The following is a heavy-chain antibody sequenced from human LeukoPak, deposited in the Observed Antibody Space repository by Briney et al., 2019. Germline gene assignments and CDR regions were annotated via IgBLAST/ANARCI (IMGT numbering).Heavy chain of an antibody. J-gene: IGHJ4*02. D-gene: IGHD6-6*01. CDR3: ARVVGSSTTNSDY. CDR1: RYTFTGYD. V-gene: IGHV1-2*02. Sequence: ASVKVSFTASRYTFTGYDMHWVRPAPGQGLEWMGWINPNSGGTNYAQKFQGRVTMTRDTSISTAYMELSRLRSDDTAVYYCARVVGSSTTNSDYWGQGTLVTVSS. CDR2: INPNSGGT.